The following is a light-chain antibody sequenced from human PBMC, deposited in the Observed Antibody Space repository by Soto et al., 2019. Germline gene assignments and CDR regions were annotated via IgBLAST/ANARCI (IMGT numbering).Light chain of an antibody. CDR2: EVT. V-gene: IGLV2-14*01. Sequence: QSALTQPASVSGSPGQSITISCTGTSSDVGGYNYVSWYQQHPGKAPKLMIYEVTNRPSGVSDRFSGSKSGNTASLTISGLQAEDEADYYCGSYTTSSTWVFGRGTQLTVL. CDR1: SSDVGGYNY. J-gene: IGLJ3*02. CDR3: GSYTTSSTWV.